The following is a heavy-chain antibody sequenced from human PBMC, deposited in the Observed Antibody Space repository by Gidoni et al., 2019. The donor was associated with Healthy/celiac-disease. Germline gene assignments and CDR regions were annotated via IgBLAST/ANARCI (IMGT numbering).Heavy chain of an antibody. CDR3: AKGYCSSTSCCLDY. V-gene: IGHV3-9*01. Sequence: EVQLVESGGGLVQPGRSLRLSCAASGFPLDDYAMHWVRQAPGKGLGGVSGISWNSGSIGNADAVKGRFTDSRDNAKNSLYLQMNSLRAEDTALYYCAKGYCSSTSCCLDYLGQGTLVTVSS. D-gene: IGHD2-2*01. J-gene: IGHJ4*02. CDR2: ISWNSGSI. CDR1: GFPLDDYA.